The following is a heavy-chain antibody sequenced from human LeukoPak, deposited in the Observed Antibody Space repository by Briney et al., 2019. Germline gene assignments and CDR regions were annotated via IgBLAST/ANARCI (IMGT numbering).Heavy chain of an antibody. CDR2: IYYSGST. J-gene: IGHJ5*02. D-gene: IGHD5-12*01. CDR1: GGSISSYY. V-gene: IGHV4-59*12. CDR3: ARRGVATRRFDP. Sequence: SETLSLTCTVSGGSISSYYWSWIRQPPGKGLEWIGYIYYSGSTNYNPSLKSRVTISVDTSKNQFSLKLSSVTAADTAVYYCARRGVATRRFDPWGQGTLVTVSS.